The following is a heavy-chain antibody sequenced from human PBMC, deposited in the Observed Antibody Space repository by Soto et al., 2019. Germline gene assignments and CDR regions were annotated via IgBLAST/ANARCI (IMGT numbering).Heavy chain of an antibody. CDR1: GGTFSSYA. Sequence: SVKVSCKASGGTFSSYAISWVRQTPGQGLEWMGGIIPIFGTANYAQKFQGRVTITADESTSTAYMELSSLRSEDTAVYYCARDLRDGYKQYYFDYWGQGTLVTVSS. CDR2: IIPIFGTA. J-gene: IGHJ4*02. CDR3: ARDLRDGYKQYYFDY. D-gene: IGHD5-12*01. V-gene: IGHV1-69*13.